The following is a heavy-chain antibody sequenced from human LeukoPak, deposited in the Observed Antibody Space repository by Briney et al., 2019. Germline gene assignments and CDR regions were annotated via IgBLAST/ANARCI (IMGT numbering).Heavy chain of an antibody. CDR3: ARGPAPWYFDL. V-gene: IGHV4-59*01. Sequence: KPSETLSLTCTVSGGSISNYYWSWIRQPPGKGLEWIGYIYYSGSTSYNPSLKSRVTISVDTSKNQLSLKLNSVTAADTAVYYCARGPAPWYFDLWGRGTLVTVSS. J-gene: IGHJ2*01. CDR1: GGSISNYY. CDR2: IYYSGST. D-gene: IGHD2-2*01.